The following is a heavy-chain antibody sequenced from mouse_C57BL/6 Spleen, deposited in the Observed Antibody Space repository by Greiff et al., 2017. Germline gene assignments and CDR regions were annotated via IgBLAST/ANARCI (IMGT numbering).Heavy chain of an antibody. CDR3: ARSGITTVVADG. V-gene: IGHV1-59*01. D-gene: IGHD1-1*01. CDR2: IDPSVSYT. J-gene: IGHJ2*01. Sequence: VQLQQPGAELLRPGTSVKLSCKPSGYTFTSFWLHWVKQRPGQGLEWIGVIDPSVSYTNYNRKFKGKATLTVDTSSSTAYMQLSSLTSEDSAVYYCARSGITTVVADGWGQGTTLTVSS. CDR1: GYTFTSFW.